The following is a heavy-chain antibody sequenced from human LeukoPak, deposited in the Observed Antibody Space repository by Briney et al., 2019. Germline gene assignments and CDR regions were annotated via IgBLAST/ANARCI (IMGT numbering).Heavy chain of an antibody. V-gene: IGHV3-53*04. J-gene: IGHJ4*02. CDR1: GFTVSSNY. D-gene: IGHD6-19*01. CDR3: AGGVAGVFDY. Sequence: GGSLRLSCAASGFTVSSNYMNWVRQAPGKGLEWVSVIYSGGSKYYADAAKDRFTTTSHNYKNTPHFQMNNLRAGDATADYCAGGVAGVFDYWGQGTLVTVSS. CDR2: IYSGGSK.